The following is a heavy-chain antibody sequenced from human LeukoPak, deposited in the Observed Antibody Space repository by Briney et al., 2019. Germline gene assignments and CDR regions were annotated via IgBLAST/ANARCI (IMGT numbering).Heavy chain of an antibody. CDR1: GFIFSGHV. Sequence: GGSLRLSCAASGFIFSGHVMHWVRQAPGKGLEWVSGISGSGGRTHYADSVKGRFTISRDISKKTLYLQMNSLRAEDTAVYYCATYDPLDYWGQGTLVTVSS. CDR2: ISGSGGRT. V-gene: IGHV3-23*01. CDR3: ATYDPLDY. J-gene: IGHJ4*02. D-gene: IGHD3-3*01.